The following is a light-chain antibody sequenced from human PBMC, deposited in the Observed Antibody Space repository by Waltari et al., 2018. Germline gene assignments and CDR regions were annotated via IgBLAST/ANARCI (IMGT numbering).Light chain of an antibody. CDR2: GAS. J-gene: IGKJ1*01. CDR1: QSVSSSY. Sequence: EIVLTQSPGTLSLSPGERATLSCRASQSVSSSYLACYQQKPGPAPRLLIYGASSRATGIPDRFSGSGSGTDFTLTISRLEPEDFAVYYCQQYGSPVTFGQGTKVEIK. V-gene: IGKV3-20*01. CDR3: QQYGSPVT.